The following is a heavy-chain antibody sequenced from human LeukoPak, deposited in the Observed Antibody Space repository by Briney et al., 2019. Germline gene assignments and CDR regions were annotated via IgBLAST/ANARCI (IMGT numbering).Heavy chain of an antibody. CDR1: GGTFSSYA. CDR3: ATQGVAVLRGSYFDY. D-gene: IGHD2-15*01. CDR2: IIPILGIA. Sequence: GSSVKVSCKASGGTFSSYAISWVRQAPGQGLERMGRIIPILGIANYAQKFQGRVTITADKSTSTAYMELSSLRSEDTAVYYCATQGVAVLRGSYFDYWGQGTLVTVSS. J-gene: IGHJ4*02. V-gene: IGHV1-69*04.